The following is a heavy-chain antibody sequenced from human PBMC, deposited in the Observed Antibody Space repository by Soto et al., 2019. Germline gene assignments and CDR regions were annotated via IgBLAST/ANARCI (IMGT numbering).Heavy chain of an antibody. D-gene: IGHD5-12*01. J-gene: IGHJ6*02. V-gene: IGHV4-39*01. CDR2: IYYSGST. CDR3: ARHGYSGYDLLLGYYYYGMDV. Sequence: SETLSLTCSVSGGSVTLTSYYWGWIRQPPGKGLEWIGSIYYSGSTYYNPSLKSRVTISVDTSKNQFSLKLSSVTAADTAVYYCARHGYSGYDLLLGYYYYGMDVWGQGTTVTVSS. CDR1: GGSVTLTSYY.